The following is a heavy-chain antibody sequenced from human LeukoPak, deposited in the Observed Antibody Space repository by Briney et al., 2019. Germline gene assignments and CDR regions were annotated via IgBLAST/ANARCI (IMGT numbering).Heavy chain of an antibody. CDR2: ISSSGSTI. V-gene: IGHV3-11*01. J-gene: IGHJ6*02. Sequence: SPGGSLRLSCAACRFTFSDYTMNWVRQAPGKGLEWLSYISSSGSTIYYADSVKGRFTISRDNAKNSLYLQMNSLRAEDTAVYYCASPKRVWFGDYGMDVWGQGNTVTVCS. CDR1: RFTFSDYT. D-gene: IGHD3-10*01. CDR3: ASPKRVWFGDYGMDV.